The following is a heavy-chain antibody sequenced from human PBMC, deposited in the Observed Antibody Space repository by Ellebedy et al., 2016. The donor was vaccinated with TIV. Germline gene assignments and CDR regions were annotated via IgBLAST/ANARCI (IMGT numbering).Heavy chain of an antibody. V-gene: IGHV1-24*01. D-gene: IGHD3-16*01. CDR2: FDPEDGET. CDR1: GYSFTTYD. CDR3: VTDLEDGNYVRFFDL. Sequence: AASVKVSCKASGYSFTTYDINWVRQAPGQGLEWMGGFDPEDGETIYAQKVQGRVTMTEDTSTDTAYMELSSLRSEDTAVYYCVTDLEDGNYVRFFDLWGRGTLVTVSS. J-gene: IGHJ2*01.